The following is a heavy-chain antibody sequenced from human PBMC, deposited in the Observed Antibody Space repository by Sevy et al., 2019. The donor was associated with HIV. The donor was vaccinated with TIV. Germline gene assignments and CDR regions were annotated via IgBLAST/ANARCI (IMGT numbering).Heavy chain of an antibody. CDR3: ARSVEGNFDY. Sequence: GGSLRLSCAASGFRFNVYSMNRVRQAPGKGLEWVSYLTSDERTEYYADSVKGRFTISRDNARNSLFLQMNSLRDEDTAIYYCARSVEGNFDYWGHGALVTVSS. J-gene: IGHJ4*01. V-gene: IGHV3-48*02. CDR2: LTSDERTE. CDR1: GFRFNVYS. D-gene: IGHD6-19*01.